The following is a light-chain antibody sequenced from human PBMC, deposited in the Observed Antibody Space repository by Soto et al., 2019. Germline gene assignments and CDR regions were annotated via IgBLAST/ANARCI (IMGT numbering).Light chain of an antibody. J-gene: IGKJ1*01. CDR1: QSVSSIY. CDR3: QQYGSSRWT. Sequence: EIVLTQSPGTLSLSPGERATLSCRASQSVSSIYLAWYQQKPGQAPRLLIYGASSRATGIPDRCSGSGSGTDFTLTISRLEPEDFAVYYCQQYGSSRWTFGQGTKV. CDR2: GAS. V-gene: IGKV3-20*01.